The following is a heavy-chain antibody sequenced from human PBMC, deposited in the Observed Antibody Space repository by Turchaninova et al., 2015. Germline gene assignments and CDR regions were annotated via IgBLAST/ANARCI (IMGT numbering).Heavy chain of an antibody. CDR2: IYYSGSA. V-gene: IGHV4-59*01. D-gene: IGHD6-19*01. CDR1: GGSIRSYY. J-gene: IGHJ3*02. Sequence: QVQLQEAGPGLVKPSETMSLTCTVSGGSIRSYYWSWIRQPPGEGLEWVGYIYYSGSAYYNPSLKGRVTISVDTSKNHFSLTLSSVTAADTAVYYCARGVAVAGIKAFDIWGQGTMVTVSS. CDR3: ARGVAVAGIKAFDI.